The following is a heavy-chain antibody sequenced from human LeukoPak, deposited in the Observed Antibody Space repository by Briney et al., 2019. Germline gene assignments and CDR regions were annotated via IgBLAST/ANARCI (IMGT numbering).Heavy chain of an antibody. D-gene: IGHD6-19*01. CDR2: ISSSSSYI. CDR3: ARVFKPRPGIAVAGFFDAFDI. V-gene: IGHV3-21*01. CDR1: GFTFSSYS. J-gene: IGHJ3*02. Sequence: PGGSLRLSCAASGFTFSSYSMNWVRQAPGKGLEWVSSISSSSSYIYYADSVKGRFTISRDNAKNSLYLQMNSLRAEDTAVYYCARVFKPRPGIAVAGFFDAFDIWGQGTMVTVSS.